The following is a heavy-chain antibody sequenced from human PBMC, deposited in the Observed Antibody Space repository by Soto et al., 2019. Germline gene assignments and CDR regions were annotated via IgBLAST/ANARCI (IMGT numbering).Heavy chain of an antibody. J-gene: IGHJ4*02. CDR1: GYPFTSYR. CDR3: ARDRSGWYDF. V-gene: IGHV1-18*01. D-gene: IGHD6-19*01. CDR2: ISPHNGNA. Sequence: ASVKVSCKTSGYPFTSYRLSWVRRAPGQGLEWMGWISPHNGNAKYAQKFQDRVTMTADTAASTVYMELRSLRSDDSAVFYCARDRSGWYDFWGQGTLVTVSS.